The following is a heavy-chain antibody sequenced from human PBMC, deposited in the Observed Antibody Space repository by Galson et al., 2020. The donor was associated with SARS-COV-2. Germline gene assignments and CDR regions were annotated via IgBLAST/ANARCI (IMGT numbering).Heavy chain of an antibody. CDR1: GFTFSSYA. CDR2: ITGSGGST. J-gene: IGHJ1*01. CDR3: AKDRHYDSTGYYHAEYFQH. D-gene: IGHD3-22*01. V-gene: IGHV3-23*01. Sequence: GESLKISCAASGFTFSSYAMSWVRQAPGKGLEWVTAITGSGGSTYYADSVKGRFTISRDKSKNTLYLQMNSLRAEDTAVYYCAKDRHYDSTGYYHAEYFQHWGQGTLVTVSS.